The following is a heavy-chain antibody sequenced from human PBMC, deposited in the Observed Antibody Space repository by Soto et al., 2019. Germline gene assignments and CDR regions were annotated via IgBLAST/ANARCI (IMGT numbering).Heavy chain of an antibody. CDR2: ISSSSSTI. CDR3: ARGPLYCSGGSCYSDFDY. D-gene: IGHD2-15*01. J-gene: IGHJ4*02. CDR1: GFTFSSYS. V-gene: IGHV3-48*02. Sequence: EVQLVESGGGLVQPGGSLRLSCAASGFTFSSYSMNWVRQAPGKGLEWVSYISSSSSTIYYADSVKGRFTISRDNAKNSLYLQINSLRDEDTAVYYCARGPLYCSGGSCYSDFDYWGQGTRVTVSS.